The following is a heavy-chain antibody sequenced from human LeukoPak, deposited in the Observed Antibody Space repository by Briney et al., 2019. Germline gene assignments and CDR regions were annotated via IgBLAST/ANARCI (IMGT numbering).Heavy chain of an antibody. D-gene: IGHD6-25*01. V-gene: IGHV3-74*01. CDR1: GFTFSSYW. CDR3: ARRSAAKDAFDI. Sequence: GGSLRLSCAASGFTFSSYWMHWVRQAPGKGLAWVSRIKSDGSSTSYADSVKGRFTISRDNAKNTLYLQMNSLRAEDTAVYYCARRSAAKDAFDIWGQGTMVTVSS. CDR2: IKSDGSST. J-gene: IGHJ3*02.